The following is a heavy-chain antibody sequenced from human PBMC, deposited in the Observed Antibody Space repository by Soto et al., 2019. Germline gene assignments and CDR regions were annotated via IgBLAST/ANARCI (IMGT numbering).Heavy chain of an antibody. D-gene: IGHD4-17*01. V-gene: IGHV1-18*04. CDR3: AMDYGDRPEYFKH. CDR2: ISPLKGRT. CDR1: GYTFTSYG. Sequence: QVQLVQSGPDLKRPGASMKVSCKASGYTFTSYGISWVRQAPGQGLEWMAWISPLKGRTQYSQKAQGRVNLSPDTSSNTAYMEMTTLRVDETAVYYCAMDYGDRPEYFKHWGQGPLVTVS. J-gene: IGHJ1*01.